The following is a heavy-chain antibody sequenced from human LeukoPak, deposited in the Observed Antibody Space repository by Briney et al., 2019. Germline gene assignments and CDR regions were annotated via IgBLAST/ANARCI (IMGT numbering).Heavy chain of an antibody. CDR1: GYSFTSYW. CDR3: ARLFSGYHHYYYYGMDV. D-gene: IGHD5-12*01. Sequence: HGESLKISCKGSGYSFTSYWIGWVRQMPGKGLEWMGIIYPGDSDTRYSPSFQGQVTISADKSISTAYLQWSSLKASDTAMYYCARLFSGYHHYYYYGMDVWGKGTTVTVSS. CDR2: IYPGDSDT. J-gene: IGHJ6*04. V-gene: IGHV5-51*01.